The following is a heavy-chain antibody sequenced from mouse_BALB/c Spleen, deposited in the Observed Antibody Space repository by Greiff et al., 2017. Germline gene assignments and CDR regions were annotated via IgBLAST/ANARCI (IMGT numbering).Heavy chain of an antibody. V-gene: IGHV1-69*02. CDR3: AREDDY. Sequence: QVQLQQPGAELVKPGASVKLSCKASGYTFTSYWMHWVKQRPGQGLEWIGEIDPSDSYTNYNQKFKGKATLTVDKSSSKAYMQLSSLTSEDSAVYYCAREDDYWGQGTTLTVSS. CDR1: GYTFTSYW. CDR2: IDPSDSYT. J-gene: IGHJ2*01.